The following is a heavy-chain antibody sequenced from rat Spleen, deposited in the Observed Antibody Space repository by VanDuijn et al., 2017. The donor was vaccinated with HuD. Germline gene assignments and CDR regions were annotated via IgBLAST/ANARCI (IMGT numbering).Heavy chain of an antibody. D-gene: IGHD1-11*01. V-gene: IGHV5-17*01. Sequence: EVQLVESDGGLVQPGRSLKLSCAASGFTFSDYAMAWVRQSPKKGLEWVATINYEGSKTYHRDSVKGRFTISRDNAKSTLFLQMDSLRSEDTATYYCGRRDYGGYGDYWGQGVMVTVSS. J-gene: IGHJ2*01. CDR2: INYEGSKT. CDR1: GFTFSDYA. CDR3: GRRDYGGYGDY.